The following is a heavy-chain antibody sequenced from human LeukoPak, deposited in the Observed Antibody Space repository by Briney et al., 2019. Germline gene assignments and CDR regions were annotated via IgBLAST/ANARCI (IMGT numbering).Heavy chain of an antibody. CDR3: TRYLTGPPYYYYYIDG. J-gene: IGHJ6*03. CDR2: ISSSGYSI. Sequence: GGSLRLSCAASGFTFSSYSMNWVRQAPGKGLEWVSCISSSGYSIYYADSVKGRFTISRDNAKNSLYLQMNSLRAEDTAVYYCTRYLTGPPYYYYYIDGWGKGTTVTISS. D-gene: IGHD1-14*01. CDR1: GFTFSSYS. V-gene: IGHV3-21*01.